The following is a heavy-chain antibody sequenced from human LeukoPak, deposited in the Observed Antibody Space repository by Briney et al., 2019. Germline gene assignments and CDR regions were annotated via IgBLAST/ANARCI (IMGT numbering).Heavy chain of an antibody. CDR1: GGSFSGYY. D-gene: IGHD2-2*01. Sequence: SETLSLTCAVYGGSFSGYYWSWIRQPPGKGLEWIGEINHSGSTNYNPSLKSRVTISVDTSKNQFSLKLSSATAADTAVYYCARGRSGSTSHHSYYYMDVWGKGTTVTVSS. J-gene: IGHJ6*03. CDR2: INHSGST. CDR3: ARGRSGSTSHHSYYYMDV. V-gene: IGHV4-34*01.